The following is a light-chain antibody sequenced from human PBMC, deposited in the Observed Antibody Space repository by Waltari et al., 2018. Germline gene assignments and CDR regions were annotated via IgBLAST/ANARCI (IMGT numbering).Light chain of an antibody. CDR3: EQYFSTPPYT. Sequence: DIQMTQSPSSLSASVGDRVTITCRASQGFSNSLAWYQQKPGKAPKLLLDASSTLESGVPSRFSGSGSGTDYTLTISSLQPEDFATYYCEQYFSTPPYTFGQGTKLEI. V-gene: IGKV1-NL1*01. CDR1: QGFSNS. CDR2: ASS. J-gene: IGKJ2*01.